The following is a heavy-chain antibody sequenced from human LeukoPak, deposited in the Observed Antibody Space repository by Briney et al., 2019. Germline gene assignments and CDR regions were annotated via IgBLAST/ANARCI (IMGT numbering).Heavy chain of an antibody. V-gene: IGHV3-33*01. J-gene: IGHJ4*02. Sequence: GGSLRLSCAASGFTFSSYGMHWVRQAPGKGLEWVAVIWYDGSNKYYADSVKGRFTISRDNSKNTLYLQMNSLRAEDTAVYYCARPKNYYDSSGYYHESFGIDYWGQGTLVTVSS. CDR2: IWYDGSNK. CDR1: GFTFSSYG. D-gene: IGHD3-22*01. CDR3: ARPKNYYDSSGYYHESFGIDY.